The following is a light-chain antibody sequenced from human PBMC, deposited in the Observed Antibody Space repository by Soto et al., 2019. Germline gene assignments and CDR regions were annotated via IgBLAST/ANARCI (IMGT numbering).Light chain of an antibody. CDR3: QQYNNWPLP. Sequence: EIVMTQSPATLSVSPGERATLSCRASQSVTSNLAWYQQKPGQAPRLLIYGASTRATGIPVRFSGSGSGTEFTLTISSLQSEDFAVYYCQQYNNWPLPFGGGTKVDIK. CDR1: QSVTSN. CDR2: GAS. V-gene: IGKV3-15*01. J-gene: IGKJ4*01.